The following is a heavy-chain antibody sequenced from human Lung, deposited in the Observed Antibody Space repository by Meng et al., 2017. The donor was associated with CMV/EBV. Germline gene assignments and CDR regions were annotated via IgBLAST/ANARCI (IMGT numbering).Heavy chain of an antibody. CDR1: GGSLSNYR. CDR2: IIPILGIP. CDR3: ARGARLGYCSGANCYFNDF. V-gene: IGHV1-69*10. Sequence: SVKVSCKASGGSLSNYRLNWVRQVPGQGFQWMGGIIPILGIPDYPENFQGRVTITADTSTDTAYMHLSSLRLEDTAVYYCARGARLGYCSGANCYFNDFWGTGPXVTGSS. J-gene: IGHJ6*03. D-gene: IGHD2-15*01.